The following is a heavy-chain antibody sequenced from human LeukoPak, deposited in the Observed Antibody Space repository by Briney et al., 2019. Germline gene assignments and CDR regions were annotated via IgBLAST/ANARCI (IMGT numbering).Heavy chain of an antibody. CDR1: GFTFDDCA. CDR3: AKASGYSFGHFDY. CDR2: IIWNGGRT. V-gene: IGHV3-9*01. Sequence: GGSLRLSCAASGFTFDDCAMHWVRQAPGKGLEWVSDIIWNGGRTGYADSVKGRFTISRDNAKNSLYLQMNNLRPEDTALYYCAKASGYSFGHFDYWGQGTLVTVSS. D-gene: IGHD5-18*01. J-gene: IGHJ4*02.